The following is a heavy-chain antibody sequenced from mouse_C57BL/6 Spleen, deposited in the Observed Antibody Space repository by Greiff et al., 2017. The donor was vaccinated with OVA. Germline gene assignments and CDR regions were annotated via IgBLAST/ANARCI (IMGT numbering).Heavy chain of an antibody. CDR3: AHHRGTYYFDY. CDR1: GFSLSTSGMG. D-gene: IGHD2-14*01. J-gene: IGHJ2*01. Sequence: QVTLKESGPGILQSSQTLSLTCSFSGFSLSTSGMGVSWIRQPSGKGLEWLAHIYWDDDKRYNPSLKSRLTISTDTSRNQVFLKITSVDTADTATYYCAHHRGTYYFDYWGQGTTLTVSS. V-gene: IGHV8-12*01. CDR2: IYWDDDK.